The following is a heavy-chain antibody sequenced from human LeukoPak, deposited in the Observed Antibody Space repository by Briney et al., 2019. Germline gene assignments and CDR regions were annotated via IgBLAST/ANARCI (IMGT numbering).Heavy chain of an antibody. CDR2: ISGSGGST. D-gene: IGHD2-21*02. J-gene: IGHJ4*02. V-gene: IGHV3-23*01. Sequence: GGSLRLSCAASGFTFSNFAVSWVRQAPGKGLEWVSAISGSGGSTYYADSVKGRFTISRDNSKNTLYLQMNSLRAEDTAVYYCARTPRPHIVVVTVPPLSFDSWGQGTLVTVSS. CDR1: GFTFSNFA. CDR3: ARTPRPHIVVVTVPPLSFDS.